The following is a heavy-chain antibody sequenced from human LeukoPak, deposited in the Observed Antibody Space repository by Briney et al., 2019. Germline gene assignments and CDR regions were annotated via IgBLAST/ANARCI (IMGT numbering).Heavy chain of an antibody. D-gene: IGHD2-2*01. CDR1: GYTFTSYD. CDR2: ISAYNGNT. V-gene: IGHV1-18*01. CDR3: ARAVRHASAFDI. Sequence: ASVKVSCKASGYTFTSYDINWVRQATGQGLEWMGWISAYNGNTNYAQKLQGRVTMTTDTSTSTAYMELRSLRSDDTAVYYCARAVRHASAFDIWGQGTMVTVSS. J-gene: IGHJ3*02.